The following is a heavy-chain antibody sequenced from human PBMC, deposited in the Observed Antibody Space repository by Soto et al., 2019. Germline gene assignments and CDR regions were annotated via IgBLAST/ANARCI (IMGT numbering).Heavy chain of an antibody. CDR3: VGGYPWVGFDY. V-gene: IGHV4-39*01. J-gene: IGHJ4*02. CDR2: IHDSGST. CDR1: GGSIGSSDYY. D-gene: IGHD2-15*01. Sequence: QLQLQESGPGLVKPSETLSLTCTVSGGSIGSSDYYWGWIRQPPGKGLEWIGNIHDSGSTSYNPALKXRXTXSXXPSKNQVSLKVSSVTAADTAMYICVGGYPWVGFDYWGQGTLVTVSS.